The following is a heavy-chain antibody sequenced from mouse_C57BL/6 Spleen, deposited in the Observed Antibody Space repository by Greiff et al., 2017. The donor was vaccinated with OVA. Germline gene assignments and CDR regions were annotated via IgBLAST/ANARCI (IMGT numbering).Heavy chain of an antibody. Sequence: EVKLVESGPGLVKPSQSLSLTCSVTGYSITSGYYWNWIRQFPGNKLEWMGYISYDGSNNYNPSLKNRISITRDTSKNQFFLKLNSVTTEDTATYYCAREGGLYFDYWGQGTTLTVSS. CDR2: ISYDGSN. V-gene: IGHV3-6*01. CDR3: AREGGLYFDY. J-gene: IGHJ2*01. CDR1: GYSITSGYY.